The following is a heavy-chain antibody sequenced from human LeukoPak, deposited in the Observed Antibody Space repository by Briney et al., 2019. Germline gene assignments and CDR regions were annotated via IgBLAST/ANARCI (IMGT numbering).Heavy chain of an antibody. D-gene: IGHD6-6*01. CDR3: ASRNIAARPGIDY. CDR1: GVSIRTSNYY. J-gene: IGHJ4*02. V-gene: IGHV4-39*01. CDR2: IYYSGST. Sequence: SETLSLTCIVSGVSIRTSNYYWGWIRQPPGKGLEWIGSIYYSGSTYYNPSLKSRVTISVDTSKNQFSLKLSSVTAADTAVYYCASRNIAARPGIDYWGQGTLVTVSS.